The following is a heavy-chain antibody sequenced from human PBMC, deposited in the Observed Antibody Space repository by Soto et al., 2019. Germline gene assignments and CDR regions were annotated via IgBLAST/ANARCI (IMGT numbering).Heavy chain of an antibody. D-gene: IGHD2-15*01. CDR1: GGSVTGFY. CDR3: ARASAASGTPTNWFDP. J-gene: IGHJ5*02. CDR2: INHGGST. V-gene: IGHV4-34*01. Sequence: QVQLQQWGAGLLKPSETLSLTCGVTGGSVTGFYWAWIRQPPGEGLEWIGEINHGGSTTYTPSLPDRVTISLDTSNKHFALQLTSESAADTAIYYCARASAASGTPTNWFDPWGQGTLVIVSA.